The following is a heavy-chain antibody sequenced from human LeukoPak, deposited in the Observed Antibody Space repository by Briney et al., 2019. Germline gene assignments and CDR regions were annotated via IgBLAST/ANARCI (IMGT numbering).Heavy chain of an antibody. D-gene: IGHD4-17*01. CDR2: IYYNGET. Sequence: SETLSLTCDVSDGSVNNNYWSWIRQPPGRRLEWIGYIYYNGETNYNPSLKSRVTMSIDTSMNQFSLKLSSVTATDAAMSYCEKCSRKGDYIFDSWGQGTLVTVSS. J-gene: IGHJ4*02. CDR1: DGSVNNNY. CDR3: EKCSRKGDYIFDS. V-gene: IGHV4-59*02.